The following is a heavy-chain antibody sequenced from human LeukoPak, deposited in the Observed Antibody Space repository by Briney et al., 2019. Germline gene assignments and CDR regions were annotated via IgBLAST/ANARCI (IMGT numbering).Heavy chain of an antibody. V-gene: IGHV4-30-4*01. J-gene: IGHJ4*02. CDR2: IYYSGST. D-gene: IGHD6-19*01. CDR3: ARDFSSGWYPDHYYFDY. Sequence: PSQTLSLTCTVSGGSISSGDYYWSWIRQPPGKGLEWIGYIYYSGSTYYNPSLKSRVTISVDTSKNQFSLKLSSVTAADTAVYYCARDFSSGWYPDHYYFDYWGQGTLVTVSS. CDR1: GGSISSGDYY.